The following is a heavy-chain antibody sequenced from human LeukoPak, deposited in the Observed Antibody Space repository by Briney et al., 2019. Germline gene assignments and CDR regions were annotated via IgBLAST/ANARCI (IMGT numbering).Heavy chain of an antibody. D-gene: IGHD1-14*01. V-gene: IGHV5-51*01. Sequence: GESLKISCKGSGFSFTSYWIGWVRQMPGKGLEWMGIIYPGDSDAKYSLSFQGQVTISADKSITTAYLQWSSLKASDTAMYYCARRRATLQTTNFDYWGQGTLVTVSS. CDR2: IYPGDSDA. J-gene: IGHJ4*02. CDR3: ARRRATLQTTNFDY. CDR1: GFSFTSYW.